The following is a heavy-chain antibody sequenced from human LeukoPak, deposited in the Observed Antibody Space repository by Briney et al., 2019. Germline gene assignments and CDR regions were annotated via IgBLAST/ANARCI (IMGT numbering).Heavy chain of an antibody. CDR1: GFTFSSYS. CDR3: ARAYAKEEPYDY. J-gene: IGHJ4*02. CDR2: ISSSSSTI. V-gene: IGHV3-48*01. D-gene: IGHD1-26*01. Sequence: GGSLRLSCAASGFTFSSYSMNWVRQAPWKGLEWVSYISSSSSTIYYADSVKGRFTISRDNSKNTLYLQMNSLRAEDTAVYYCARAYAKEEPYDYWGQGTLVTVSS.